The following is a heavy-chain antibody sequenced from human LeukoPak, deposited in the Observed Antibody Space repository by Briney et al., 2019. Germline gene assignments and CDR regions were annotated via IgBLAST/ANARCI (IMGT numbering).Heavy chain of an antibody. D-gene: IGHD6-13*01. J-gene: IGHJ6*03. CDR3: ARVGGDYSSSWYGDYYYYYMDV. CDR1: GFTFSSCW. CDR2: IKQDGSEK. V-gene: IGHV3-7*01. Sequence: GGSLRLSCAASGFTFSSCWMSWVRQAPGKGLEWVANIKQDGSEKYYVDSVKGRFTISRDNAKNSLYLQMNSLRAEDTAVYYCARVGGDYSSSWYGDYYYYYMDVWGKGTTVTVSS.